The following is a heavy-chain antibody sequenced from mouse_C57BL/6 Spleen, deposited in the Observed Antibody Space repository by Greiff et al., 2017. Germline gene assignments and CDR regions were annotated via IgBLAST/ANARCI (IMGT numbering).Heavy chain of an antibody. Sequence: EVQLQESGPGLVKPSQSLSLTCSVTGYSITSGYYWNWIRQFPGNKLEWMGYISYDGSNNYNPSLKNRISITRDTSKNQFFLKLNSVTTEDTATYYCARATVVAQYAMDYWGQGTSVTVSS. CDR2: ISYDGSN. D-gene: IGHD1-1*01. CDR1: GYSITSGYY. V-gene: IGHV3-6*01. J-gene: IGHJ4*01. CDR3: ARATVVAQYAMDY.